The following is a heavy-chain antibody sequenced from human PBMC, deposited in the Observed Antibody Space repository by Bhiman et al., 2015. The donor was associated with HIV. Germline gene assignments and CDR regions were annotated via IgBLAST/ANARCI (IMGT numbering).Heavy chain of an antibody. CDR2: IKQDGSDK. D-gene: IGHD6-13*01. J-gene: IGHJ4*02. CDR1: GFTFTTYW. CDR3: AQGRGAADTLFDY. Sequence: EVQLVESGGGLVQPGGSLRLSCAASGFTFTTYWMSWVRQAPGKGLEWVANIKQDGSDKYYVDSVTGRFTISRDNAKPSLYLQMNTLRAEDTAVYYCAQGRGAADTLFDYWGQGTLVTVSS. V-gene: IGHV3-7*01.